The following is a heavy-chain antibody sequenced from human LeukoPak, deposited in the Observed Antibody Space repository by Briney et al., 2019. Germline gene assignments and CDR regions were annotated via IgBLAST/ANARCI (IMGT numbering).Heavy chain of an antibody. Sequence: SQTLSLTCAVSGGSISSGGYSWSWIRQPPGKGLEWIGYIYHSGSTYYNPSLKSRVTISVDRSKNQFSLKLSSVTAADTAVYYCARDPVWELLWGEHDAFDIWGQGTMVTVSS. J-gene: IGHJ3*02. D-gene: IGHD1-26*01. V-gene: IGHV4-30-2*01. CDR3: ARDPVWELLWGEHDAFDI. CDR1: GGSISSGGYS. CDR2: IYHSGST.